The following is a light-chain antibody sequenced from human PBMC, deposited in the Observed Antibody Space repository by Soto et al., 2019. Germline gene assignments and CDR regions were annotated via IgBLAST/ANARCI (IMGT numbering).Light chain of an antibody. J-gene: IGKJ1*01. V-gene: IGKV1-39*01. CDR1: QSISSY. Sequence: DIQMTQSPSSLSASVGDRVTITCRASQSISSYLNWYQQKPGKAPKLLIYAASSLQSGVPSRFSGSASGTYFTLTISSLQPEDFATYYCQQSYSTPRTFGQGTRVEIK. CDR2: AAS. CDR3: QQSYSTPRT.